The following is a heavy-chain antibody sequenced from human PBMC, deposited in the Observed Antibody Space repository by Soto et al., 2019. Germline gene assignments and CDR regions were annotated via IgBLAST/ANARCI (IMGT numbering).Heavy chain of an antibody. J-gene: IGHJ4*02. V-gene: IGHV1-18*01. CDR1: GYTFTSYG. D-gene: IGHD1-1*01. CDR3: ARDGTRGAPWDNWNDGDFDY. CDR2: ISAYNGNT. Sequence: QVQLVQSGAEVKKPGASVKVSCKASGYTFTSYGISWVRQAPGQGLEWIGWISAYNGNTNYAQKLQGRVTMTTDTSTSTAYMELRSLRSDDTAVYYCARDGTRGAPWDNWNDGDFDYWGQGTLVTVSS.